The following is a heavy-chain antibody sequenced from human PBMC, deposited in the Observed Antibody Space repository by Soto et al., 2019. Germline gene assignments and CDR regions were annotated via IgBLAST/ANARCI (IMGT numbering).Heavy chain of an antibody. CDR2: ISAYNGNT. CDR3: XXXXXXFDP. V-gene: IGHV1-18*01. CDR1: GYTFSSYG. J-gene: IGHJ5*02. Sequence: QVQLVQSGAEVKXPGASVKVSCKASGYTFSSYGISWVRQAPGQGLEWMGWISAYNGNTNYAQNLQGRVTMTTDTSTSTAYMELRSLXSXXXXXXXXXXXXXXFDPWGQGTLVTVSS.